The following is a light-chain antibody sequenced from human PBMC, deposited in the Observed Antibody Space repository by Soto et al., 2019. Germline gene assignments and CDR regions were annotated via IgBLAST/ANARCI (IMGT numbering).Light chain of an antibody. CDR3: QKYNNWPRT. V-gene: IGKV3-15*01. CDR1: QSVSSN. J-gene: IGKJ1*01. CDR2: GAS. Sequence: EIVMTQSPATLSVSPGERATLSCRASQSVSSNLAWYQQKPGQAPRLLIYGASTRATGIPARFSGSGSGTEFTLTTSSLQPEDFAVYSCQKYNNWPRTFGKGTKV.